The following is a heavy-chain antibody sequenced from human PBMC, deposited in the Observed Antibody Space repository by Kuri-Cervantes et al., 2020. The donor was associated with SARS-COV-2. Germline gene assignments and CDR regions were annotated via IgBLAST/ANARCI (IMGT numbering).Heavy chain of an antibody. CDR3: AREGGGDPLVLGFGVVIHDAFDI. D-gene: IGHD3-3*01. CDR2: ISAYNGNT. Sequence: GSVKVTCKATLYTLTNYGISSVRQAPGQGLEWMGWISAYNGNTNYAQKLQGRVTMTTDTSKSTAHTELRSLRSDDTAVYYCAREGGGDPLVLGFGVVIHDAFDIWGQGTMVTVSS. CDR1: LYTLTNYG. J-gene: IGHJ3*02. V-gene: IGHV1-18*01.